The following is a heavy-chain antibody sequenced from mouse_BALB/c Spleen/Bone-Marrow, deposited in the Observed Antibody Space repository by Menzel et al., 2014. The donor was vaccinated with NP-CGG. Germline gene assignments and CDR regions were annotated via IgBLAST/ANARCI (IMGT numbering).Heavy chain of an antibody. J-gene: IGHJ4*01. V-gene: IGHV7-3*02. CDR3: ARDDYYAMDY. Sequence: VQLKESGGGLVQPGGSLRLSCATSGFTFTDYYMSWVRQPPGKALEWLVFIRNKANGYTTEYSASVKGRFTISRDNSQSILYLQMNTLRAEDSATYYCARDDYYAMDYWGQGTSATVSS. CDR1: GFTFTDYY. CDR2: IRNKANGYTT.